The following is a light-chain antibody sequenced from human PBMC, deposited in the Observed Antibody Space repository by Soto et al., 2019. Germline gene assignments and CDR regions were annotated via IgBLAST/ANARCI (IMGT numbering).Light chain of an antibody. CDR2: LEGSGNY. J-gene: IGLJ1*01. V-gene: IGLV4-60*02. CDR1: SGHSSYI. Sequence: QSVLTQSSSASASLGSSVKLTCTLSSGHSSYIIAWQQQQPGKAPRYLMKLEGSGNYNKGSGVPDRFSGSSSGADRYLTISTPQFEDEADYSCEPWDSNTRVFGTGTKVTVL. CDR3: EPWDSNTRV.